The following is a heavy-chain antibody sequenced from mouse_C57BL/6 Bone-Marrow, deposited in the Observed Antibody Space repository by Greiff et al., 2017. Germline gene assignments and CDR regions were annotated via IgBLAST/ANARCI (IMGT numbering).Heavy chain of an antibody. CDR3: TTRYPSLYAMDY. Sequence: EVKLMESGAELVRPGASVKLSCTASGFNIKDDYMHWVKQRPEQGLEWIGWIDPENGDTEYASKFQGKATITADTSSNTAYLQLSSLTSEDTAVYYWTTRYPSLYAMDYWGQGTSVTVSS. D-gene: IGHD1-1*01. CDR2: IDPENGDT. CDR1: GFNIKDDY. V-gene: IGHV14-4*01. J-gene: IGHJ4*01.